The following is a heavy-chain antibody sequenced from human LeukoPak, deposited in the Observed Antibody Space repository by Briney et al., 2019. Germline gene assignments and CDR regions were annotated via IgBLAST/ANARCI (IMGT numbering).Heavy chain of an antibody. V-gene: IGHV3-66*01. D-gene: IGHD3-9*01. CDR2: IYSGGST. J-gene: IGHJ6*02. CDR1: GFTVSSNY. Sequence: GGSLRLSCAASGFTVSSNYMSWVRHAPGKGLEWVSVIYSGGSTYYADSVKGRFTISRDNSKNTLYLQMNSLRDEDTAVYYCARGYVLRYFDWLLTGPPTDNYGMDVWGQGTTVTVSS. CDR3: ARGYVLRYFDWLLTGPPTDNYGMDV.